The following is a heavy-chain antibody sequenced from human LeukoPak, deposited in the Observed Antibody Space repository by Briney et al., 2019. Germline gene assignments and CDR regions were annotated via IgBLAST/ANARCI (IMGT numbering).Heavy chain of an antibody. D-gene: IGHD5-18*01. CDR1: GGSFSGHY. Sequence: PSETLSLTCAVYGGSFSGHYWSWIRQPPGKGLEWIGEINHSGSTNYNPSLKSRVTISVDTSKNQFSLKLSSVTAADTAVYYCARGGRVDTAMGQFDYWGQGTLVTVSS. V-gene: IGHV4-34*01. CDR3: ARGGRVDTAMGQFDY. CDR2: INHSGST. J-gene: IGHJ4*02.